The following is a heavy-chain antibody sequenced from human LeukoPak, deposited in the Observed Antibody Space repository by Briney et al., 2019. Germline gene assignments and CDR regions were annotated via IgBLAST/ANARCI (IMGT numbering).Heavy chain of an antibody. V-gene: IGHV1-3*03. CDR3: ARDPTAYGIRYYFDY. J-gene: IGHJ4*02. CDR2: INAGNGNT. Sequence: ASVKVSCKASGYTFTSYAMHWVRQAPGQRREWMGWINAGNGNTKYSQEFQGRVTITRDTSASTAYMELSSLRSEDMAVYYCARDPTAYGIRYYFDYWGQGTLVTVSS. D-gene: IGHD3-16*01. CDR1: GYTFTSYA.